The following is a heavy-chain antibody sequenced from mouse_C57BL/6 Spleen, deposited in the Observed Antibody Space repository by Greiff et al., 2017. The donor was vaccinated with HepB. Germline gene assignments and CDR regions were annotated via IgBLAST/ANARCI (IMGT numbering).Heavy chain of an antibody. CDR1: GFTFSSYA. CDR2: ISDGGSYT. J-gene: IGHJ2*01. Sequence: EVQLVESGGGLVKPGGSLKLSCAASGFTFSSYAMSWVRQTPEKRLEWVATISDGGSYTYYPDNVKGRFTISRDNAKNNLYLQMSHLKSEDTAMYYCAKNPSITTVVAFDYWGQGTTLTVSS. D-gene: IGHD1-1*01. V-gene: IGHV5-4*01. CDR3: AKNPSITTVVAFDY.